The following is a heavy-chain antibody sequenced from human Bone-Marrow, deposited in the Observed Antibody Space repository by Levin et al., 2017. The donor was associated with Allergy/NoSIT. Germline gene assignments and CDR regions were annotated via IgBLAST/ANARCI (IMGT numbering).Heavy chain of an antibody. V-gene: IGHV3-30-3*01. CDR1: GFTFSSYA. Sequence: PGGSLRLSCAASGFTFSSYAMHWVRQAPGKGLEWVAVISYDGSNKYYADSVKGRFTISRDNSKNTLYLQMNSLRAEDTAVYYCARDLGAVAAPFDYWGQGTLVTVSS. CDR3: ARDLGAVAAPFDY. CDR2: ISYDGSNK. D-gene: IGHD6-19*01. J-gene: IGHJ4*02.